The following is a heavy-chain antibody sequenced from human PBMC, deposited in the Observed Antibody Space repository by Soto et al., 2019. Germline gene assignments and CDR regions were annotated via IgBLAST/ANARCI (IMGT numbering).Heavy chain of an antibody. V-gene: IGHV3-48*02. CDR3: ARAISGFSYVVDY. Sequence: GGCLRRSCAASGFTFSSHSINWVRQAPGKGLEWVSYISGSGATKYYADSVKGRFTISRDNARNSLYLQMSSLSDEDTAVYYWARAISGFSYVVDYCGQRTLVTASS. J-gene: IGHJ4*02. CDR2: ISGSGATK. CDR1: GFTFSSHS. D-gene: IGHD5-18*01.